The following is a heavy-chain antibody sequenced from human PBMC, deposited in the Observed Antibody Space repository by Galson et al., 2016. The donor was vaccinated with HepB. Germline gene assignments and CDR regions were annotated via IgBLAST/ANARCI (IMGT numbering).Heavy chain of an antibody. D-gene: IGHD2-2*01. CDR3: AGGRSTRGYYGLDF. J-gene: IGHJ6*02. CDR2: IHSSSGSI. CDR1: GMDFRSHS. V-gene: IGHV3-48*02. Sequence: SLRLSCAASGMDFRSHSMNWVRQVPGKGLEWVSYIHSSSGSIYYADSVKGRFTISRDNSKNSLFLQMSSLRDEDTAVYYCAGGRSTRGYYGLDFWGQGTTVIVSS.